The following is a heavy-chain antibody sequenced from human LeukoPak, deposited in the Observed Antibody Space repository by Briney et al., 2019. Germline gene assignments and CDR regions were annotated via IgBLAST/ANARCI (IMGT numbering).Heavy chain of an antibody. CDR3: ARGRIAARPGYWYFDL. CDR2: INHSGST. CDR1: GGSFSGYY. Sequence: SETLSLTCAVYGGSFSGYYWSWICQPPGKGLEWIGEINHSGSTDYNPSLKSRVTISVDTSKNQFSLKLSSVTAADTAVYYCARGRIAARPGYWYFDLWGRGTLVTVSS. J-gene: IGHJ2*01. D-gene: IGHD6-6*01. V-gene: IGHV4-34*01.